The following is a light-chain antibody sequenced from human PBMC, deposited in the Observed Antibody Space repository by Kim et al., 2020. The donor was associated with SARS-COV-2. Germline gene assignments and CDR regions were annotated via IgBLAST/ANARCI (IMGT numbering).Light chain of an antibody. CDR1: SGSIANNY. J-gene: IGLJ3*02. Sequence: FMLTQPHSVSESPGKTVIISCTRSSGSIANNYVQWYQQRPGSAPTIVIYEDDRRPSGVPDRFSGSIDTSSNSASLSVFGVEAEDEADYYCQSFDNSNPLWVFGGGTQLTVL. CDR3: QSFDNSNPLWV. CDR2: EDD. V-gene: IGLV6-57*04.